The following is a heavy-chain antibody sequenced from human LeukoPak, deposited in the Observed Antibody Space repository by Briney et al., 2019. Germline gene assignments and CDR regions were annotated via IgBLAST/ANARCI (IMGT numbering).Heavy chain of an antibody. Sequence: PSETLSLTCTVSGGSISSYYWSWIRQPAGKGLESIGHISTSGSTNYNPSLKSRVTMSVDTSKNQFSLKLSSVTAADTAVYYCARAYWDSSGWYIDYWGQGTLVTVSS. V-gene: IGHV4-4*07. D-gene: IGHD6-19*01. CDR3: ARAYWDSSGWYIDY. CDR2: ISTSGST. CDR1: GGSISSYY. J-gene: IGHJ4*02.